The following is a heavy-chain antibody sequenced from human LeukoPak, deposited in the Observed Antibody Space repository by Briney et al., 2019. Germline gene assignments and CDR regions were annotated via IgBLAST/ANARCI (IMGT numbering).Heavy chain of an antibody. CDR3: ARQWSGLGRDCSSTSCAKIGNWFDP. CDR2: IKQDGSEK. Sequence: GGSLRLSCAASGFTFSSYWMSWVRQAPGKGLEWVANIKQDGSEKYYVDSVKGRFTISRDNAKNSLYLQMNSLKASDTAMYYCARQWSGLGRDCSSTSCAKIGNWFDPWGQGTLVTVSS. J-gene: IGHJ5*02. V-gene: IGHV3-7*03. CDR1: GFTFSSYW. D-gene: IGHD2-2*01.